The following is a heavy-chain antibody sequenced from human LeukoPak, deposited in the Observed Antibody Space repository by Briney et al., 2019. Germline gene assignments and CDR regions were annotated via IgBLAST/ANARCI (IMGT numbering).Heavy chain of an antibody. Sequence: GGSLRLSCAASGLTVSSNYMSWVRQAPGKGLEWVSLIYSGSSTYYADSVKGRFTISRDNSKNTLYLQMNSLRAEDTAVYYCARAEGDSGYDWGSFDYWGQGTLVTVSS. V-gene: IGHV3-66*01. J-gene: IGHJ4*02. CDR3: ARAEGDSGYDWGSFDY. CDR2: IYSGSST. D-gene: IGHD5-12*01. CDR1: GLTVSSNY.